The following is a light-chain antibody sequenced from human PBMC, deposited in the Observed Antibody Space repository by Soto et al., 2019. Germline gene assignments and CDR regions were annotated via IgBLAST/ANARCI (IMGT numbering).Light chain of an antibody. CDR3: KQYGSSRWT. CDR1: QSASSSY. CDR2: GAS. V-gene: IGKV3-20*01. J-gene: IGKJ1*01. Sequence: EIVLTQSPGTLSLSPGERATLSCRASQSASSSYLAWYQQKPGQAPRLLIYGASSRATGIPDRFSGSGSGTDFTLTISRLEPEDFAVYYCKQYGSSRWTFGQGTKVDIK.